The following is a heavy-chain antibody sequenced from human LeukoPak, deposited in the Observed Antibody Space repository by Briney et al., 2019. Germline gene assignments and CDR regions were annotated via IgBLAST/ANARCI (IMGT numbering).Heavy chain of an antibody. V-gene: IGHV1-69*05. D-gene: IGHD3-22*01. CDR3: ARDIWARTYYYDSSGDY. CDR2: IIPIFGTA. Sequence: ASVKVSCKASGGTFSSYAISWVRQAPGQGLEWMGGIIPIFGTANYAQKFQGRVTITTDESTSTAYMELSSLRSEDTAVYYCARDIWARTYYYDSSGDYWGREPWSPSPQ. CDR1: GGTFSSYA. J-gene: IGHJ4*02.